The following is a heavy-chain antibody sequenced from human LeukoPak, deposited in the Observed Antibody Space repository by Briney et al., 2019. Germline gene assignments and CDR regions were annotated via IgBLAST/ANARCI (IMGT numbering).Heavy chain of an antibody. CDR1: GFTFSSYG. CDR3: ARSGSLYYYYYYMDV. CDR2: ISYDGSNK. J-gene: IGHJ6*03. Sequence: GGSLRLSCAASGFTFSSYGMHWVRQAPGTELEWVAVISYDGSNKYYADSVKGRFTISRDNSKNTLYLQMNSLRAEDTAVYYCARSGSLYYYYYYMDVWGKGTTVTVSS. D-gene: IGHD1-26*01. V-gene: IGHV3-30*03.